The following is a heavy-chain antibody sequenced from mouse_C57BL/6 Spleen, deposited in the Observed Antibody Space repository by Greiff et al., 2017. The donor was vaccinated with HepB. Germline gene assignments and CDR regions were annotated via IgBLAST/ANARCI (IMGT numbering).Heavy chain of an antibody. V-gene: IGHV1-39*01. Sequence: EVKLVESGPELVKPGASVKISCKASGYSFTDYNMNWVKQSNGKSLEWIGVINPNYGTTSYNQKFKGKATLTVDQSSSTAYMQLNSLTSEDSAVYYCARSKAYHGYYDYAMDYWGQGTSVTVSS. J-gene: IGHJ4*01. CDR2: INPNYGTT. D-gene: IGHD2-3*01. CDR3: ARSKAYHGYYDYAMDY. CDR1: GYSFTDYN.